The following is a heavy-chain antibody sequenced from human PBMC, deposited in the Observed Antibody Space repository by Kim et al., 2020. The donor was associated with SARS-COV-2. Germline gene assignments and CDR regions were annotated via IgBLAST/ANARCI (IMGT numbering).Heavy chain of an antibody. CDR2: ISAYNGNT. J-gene: IGHJ5*02. CDR1: GYTFTSYG. Sequence: ASVKVSCKASGYTFTSYGISWVRQAPGQGLEWMGWISAYNGNTNYAQKLQGRVTMTTDTSTSTAYMELRSLRSDDTAVYYCARGHVRNSITIFGVVTPTTNWFDPWPGNPGHRLL. V-gene: IGHV1-18*01. CDR3: ARGHVRNSITIFGVVTPTTNWFDP. D-gene: IGHD3-3*01.